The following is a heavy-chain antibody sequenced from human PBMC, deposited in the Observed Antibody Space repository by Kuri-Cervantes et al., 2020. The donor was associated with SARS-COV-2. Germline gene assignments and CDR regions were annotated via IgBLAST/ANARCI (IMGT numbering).Heavy chain of an antibody. V-gene: IGHV3-7*03. CDR3: AKDRVYCSGGSCPLYY. CDR2: IKQDGSEK. D-gene: IGHD2-15*01. J-gene: IGHJ4*02. CDR1: GFTFSSYW. Sequence: GESLKISCAASGFTFSSYWMSWVRQAPGKGLEWVANIKQDGSEKYYVDSVKGRFTISRDNAKNSLYLQMNSLRAEDTAAYYCAKDRVYCSGGSCPLYYWGQGTLVTVSS.